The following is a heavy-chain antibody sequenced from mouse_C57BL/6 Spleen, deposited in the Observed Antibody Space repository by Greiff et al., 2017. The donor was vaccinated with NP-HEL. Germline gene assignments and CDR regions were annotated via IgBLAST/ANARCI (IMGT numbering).Heavy chain of an antibody. CDR1: GYSITSGYY. CDR2: ISYDGSN. J-gene: IGHJ3*01. CDR3: AIYYDYSAWFAY. D-gene: IGHD2-4*01. Sequence: EVKLQESGPGLVKPSQSLSLTCSVTGYSITSGYYWNWIRQFPGNKLEWMGYISYDGSNNSNPSLKNRISITRDTSKNQFFLKLNSVTTEDTATYYCAIYYDYSAWFAYWGQGTLVTVSA. V-gene: IGHV3-6*01.